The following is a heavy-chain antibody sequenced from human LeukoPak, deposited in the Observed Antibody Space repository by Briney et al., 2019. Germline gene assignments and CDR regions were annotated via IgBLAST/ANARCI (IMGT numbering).Heavy chain of an antibody. J-gene: IGHJ4*02. CDR1: GFTFSIYA. CDR3: ARVQWELLYPDY. D-gene: IGHD1-26*01. Sequence: GRSLRLSCAASGFTFSIYAMHWVRQAPGKGLEWVALISYDESYKYYADSVKGRFTISRDNSKNTLFLQMNSLRAEDTAVYYCARVQWELLYPDYWGQGTLVTVSS. CDR2: ISYDESYK. V-gene: IGHV3-30-3*01.